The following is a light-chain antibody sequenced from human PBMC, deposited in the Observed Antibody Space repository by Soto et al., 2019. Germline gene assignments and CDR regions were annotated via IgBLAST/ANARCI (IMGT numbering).Light chain of an antibody. CDR1: QTISSS. V-gene: IGKV3-11*01. Sequence: EMVWTQSPATLSLSQGERATLSCRASQTISSSLAWYQQKPGQSPRLLIYDASNRASGVPPRFSGSGSGTDFTLSISSIEPEDFAVYYCQQRSNWPPITFGQGTRLDFK. CDR2: DAS. CDR3: QQRSNWPPIT. J-gene: IGKJ5*01.